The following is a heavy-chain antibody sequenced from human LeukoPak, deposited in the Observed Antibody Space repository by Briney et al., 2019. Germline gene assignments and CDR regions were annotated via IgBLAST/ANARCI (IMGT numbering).Heavy chain of an antibody. D-gene: IGHD6-13*01. J-gene: IGHJ6*02. CDR2: IYYSGST. CDR1: GGSISSSSYY. CDR3: ARDAGSSSVWDV. V-gene: IGHV4-61*01. Sequence: SETLSLTCTVSGGSISSSSYYWGWIRQPPGKGLEWIGYIYYSGSTNYNPSLKSRVTISVDTSKNQFSLKLSSVTAADTAVYYCARDAGSSSVWDVWGQGTTVTVSS.